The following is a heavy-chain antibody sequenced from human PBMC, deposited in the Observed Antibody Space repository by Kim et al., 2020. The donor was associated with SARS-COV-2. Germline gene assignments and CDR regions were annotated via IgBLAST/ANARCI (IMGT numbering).Heavy chain of an antibody. V-gene: IGHV4-34*01. J-gene: IGHJ6*02. CDR2: INHSGST. Sequence: SETLSLTCAVYGGSFSGYYWSWIRQPPGKGLEWIGEINHSGSTNYNPSLKSRVTISVDTSKNQFSLKLSSVTAADTAVYYCARGVTMVRGARDYYGMDVWGQGTTVTVSS. D-gene: IGHD3-10*01. CDR1: GGSFSGYY. CDR3: ARGVTMVRGARDYYGMDV.